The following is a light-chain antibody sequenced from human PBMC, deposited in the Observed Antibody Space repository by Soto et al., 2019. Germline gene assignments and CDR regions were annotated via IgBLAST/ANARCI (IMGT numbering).Light chain of an antibody. J-gene: IGLJ1*01. V-gene: IGLV1-44*01. CDR2: SNS. CDR3: AAGDDSLNGYV. Sequence: QSVLTQPPSASGTPGQRVTISCSGGSSNIGSNTVNWYQQLPGTAPKLLIYSNSQRPSGVPDRFSGSKSGTSASLAISGLQSEDEADYYCAAGDDSLNGYVLGTGTKVTVL. CDR1: SSNIGSNT.